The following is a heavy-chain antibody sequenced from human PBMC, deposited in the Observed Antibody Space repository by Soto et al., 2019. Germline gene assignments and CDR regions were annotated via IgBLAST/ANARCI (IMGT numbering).Heavy chain of an antibody. CDR1: GYTFTTYS. D-gene: IGHD6-13*01. V-gene: IGHV1-46*03. Sequence: QVQLVQSGAEVKKPGASVKVSCKASGYTFTTYSMPWVRLAPGQGLEWVGIIIPSGGSTSYAKKFQGRVTMTRDTCTSTVYMELSSLRSEDTAVYYCARADSSGWYWCDPWGQGTLVAVSS. J-gene: IGHJ5*02. CDR2: IIPSGGST. CDR3: ARADSSGWYWCDP.